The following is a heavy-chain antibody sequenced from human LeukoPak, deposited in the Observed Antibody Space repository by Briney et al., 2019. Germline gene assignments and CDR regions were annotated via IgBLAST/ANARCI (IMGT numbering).Heavy chain of an antibody. CDR2: ISSSSSTI. CDR3: ARNKYRSIDY. D-gene: IGHD2-2*01. Sequence: PGGSLRLSCAASGFTFSTYSMHWVRQAPGKGLEWVSYISSSSSTIYYADSLKGRFTISRDNAKSSLYLQMNSLRDEDTAVYYCARNKYRSIDYWGQGNLVTVSS. V-gene: IGHV3-48*02. J-gene: IGHJ4*02. CDR1: GFTFSTYS.